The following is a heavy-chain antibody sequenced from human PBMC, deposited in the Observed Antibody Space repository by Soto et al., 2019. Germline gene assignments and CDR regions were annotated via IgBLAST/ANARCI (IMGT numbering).Heavy chain of an antibody. CDR2: MNPNSGNT. Sequence: ASVKVSCKASGYTFTSYDINWVRQATGQGLEWMGWMNPNSGNTGYAQKFQGRVTMTRNTSISTAYMELSSLRSEDTAVYYCARTEVVAAPLRRNWFDPWGQGTQVTVSS. CDR1: GYTFTSYD. D-gene: IGHD2-15*01. CDR3: ARTEVVAAPLRRNWFDP. J-gene: IGHJ5*02. V-gene: IGHV1-8*01.